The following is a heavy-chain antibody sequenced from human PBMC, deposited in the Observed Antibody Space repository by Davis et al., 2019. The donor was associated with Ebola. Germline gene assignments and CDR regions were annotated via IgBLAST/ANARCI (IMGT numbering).Heavy chain of an antibody. CDR2: IYSGGST. CDR3: ARELLNYDFWSGYYTVDY. Sequence: GGSLRLSCAASGFTVSSNYMSWVRQAPGKGLEWVSVIYSGGSTYYADSVKGRFTISRDNSKNTLYLQMNSLRAEDTAVYYCARELLNYDFWSGYYTVDYWGQGTLVTVSS. J-gene: IGHJ4*02. D-gene: IGHD3-3*01. CDR1: GFTVSSNY. V-gene: IGHV3-66*01.